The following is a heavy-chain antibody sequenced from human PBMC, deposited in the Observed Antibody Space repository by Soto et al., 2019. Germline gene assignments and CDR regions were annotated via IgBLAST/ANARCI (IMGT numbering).Heavy chain of an antibody. CDR1: GGTFSSYA. J-gene: IGHJ2*01. V-gene: IGHV1-69*01. CDR3: ARASRGYYDSSVRLWCFDL. CDR2: IIPIFGTA. D-gene: IGHD3-22*01. Sequence: QVQLVQSGAEVKKPGSSVKVSCKASGGTFSSYAISWVRQAPGQGLEWMGGIIPIFGTANYAQKFQGRVTITADESTSTAYMELSSLRSEDTAVYYCARASRGYYDSSVRLWCFDLWGRGTLVTVSS.